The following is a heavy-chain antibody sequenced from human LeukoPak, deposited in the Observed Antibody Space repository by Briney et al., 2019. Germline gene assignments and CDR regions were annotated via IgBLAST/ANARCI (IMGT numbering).Heavy chain of an antibody. CDR2: IYHSGST. V-gene: IGHV4-4*02. Sequence: PSETLSLTCAVSGGSISSSNWWSWVRQPPGKGLEWIGEIYHSGSTNYNPSLKSRVTISVDKSNNQLSLKLSSVTAADTAVYYCARAGYDFWSGYYTYYFDYWGQGTLVTVSS. D-gene: IGHD3-3*01. CDR3: ARAGYDFWSGYYTYYFDY. J-gene: IGHJ4*02. CDR1: GGSISSSNW.